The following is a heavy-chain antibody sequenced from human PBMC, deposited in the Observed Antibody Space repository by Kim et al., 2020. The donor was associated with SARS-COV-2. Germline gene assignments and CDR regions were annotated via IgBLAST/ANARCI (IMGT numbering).Heavy chain of an antibody. CDR3: IKGMIRGPTPFGS. V-gene: IGHV3-72*01. Sequence: GGSLRLSCAASGFTFSDHYMDWVRQAPGKGLEWVGRIRDKRNSDTTEYAASVKGRFTISRDDSKNSLCLQMNSLKTEDTAVYYCIKGMIRGPTPFGSWGQGTLVTVSS. J-gene: IGHJ4*02. CDR2: IRDKRNSDTT. CDR1: GFTFSDHY. D-gene: IGHD3-10*01.